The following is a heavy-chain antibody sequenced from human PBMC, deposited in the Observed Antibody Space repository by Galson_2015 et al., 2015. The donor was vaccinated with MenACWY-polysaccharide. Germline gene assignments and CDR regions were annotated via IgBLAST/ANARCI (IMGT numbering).Heavy chain of an antibody. V-gene: IGHV3-23*01. J-gene: IGHJ4*02. CDR2: SGGGGGL. D-gene: IGHD6-13*01. Sequence: SLRLSCAASGFSFSANGMSWVRQAPGRGLEWVSGSGGGGGLYYADSVKGRFTVSRDNSKNTLYLQMNNLRAEDTAVYYCAKVGPRSSWTMGIDYWGQGTLVTVSS. CDR3: AKVGPRSSWTMGIDY. CDR1: GFSFSANG.